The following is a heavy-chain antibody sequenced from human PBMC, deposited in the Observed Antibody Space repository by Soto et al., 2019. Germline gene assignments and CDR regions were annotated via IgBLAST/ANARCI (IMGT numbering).Heavy chain of an antibody. D-gene: IGHD5-18*01. CDR1: GYTFTAYY. CDR2: INPNTGVT. J-gene: IGHJ6*02. Sequence: QVQLVQSGAEVKKPGASVTVSCKASGYTFTAYYLHWVRQAPGQGLEWMGWINPNTGVTNYAQKFQGWVTMTTDTSSSTVYMGLRRLRSDDTAVYYCARDRDGAMASYYYYGMDVWGQGTTVTVSS. V-gene: IGHV1-2*04. CDR3: ARDRDGAMASYYYYGMDV.